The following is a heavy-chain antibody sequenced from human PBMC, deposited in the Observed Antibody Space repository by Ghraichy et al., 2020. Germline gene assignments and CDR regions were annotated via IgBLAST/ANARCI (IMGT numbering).Heavy chain of an antibody. CDR1: RFPFSDYY. Sequence: GGSLRLSCIGSRFPFSDYYISWIRQAPGKGLEWISYIGRSGTSVFYADSIRGRFTVSRDNAKNSVYLHMNSLRTEDTAVYYCARGGVEYQQIQKTYFDYWGQGTLVTVAS. J-gene: IGHJ4*02. V-gene: IGHV3-11*01. CDR2: IGRSGTSV. D-gene: IGHD6-13*01. CDR3: ARGGVEYQQIQKTYFDY.